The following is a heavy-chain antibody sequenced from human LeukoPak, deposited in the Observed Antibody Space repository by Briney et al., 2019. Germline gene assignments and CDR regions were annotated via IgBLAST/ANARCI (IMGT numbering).Heavy chain of an antibody. CDR2: IYYSGST. CDR3: ASDPYCSSTSCYRPV. J-gene: IGHJ4*02. V-gene: IGHV4-61*01. Sequence: SETLSLTCTVSGGSISSGSYYWSWIRQPPGKGLEWIGYIYYSGSTNYNPSLKSRVTISVDTSKNQFSLKLSSVTAADTAVYYCASDPYCSSTSCYRPVWGQGTLVTVSS. D-gene: IGHD2-2*01. CDR1: GGSISSGSYY.